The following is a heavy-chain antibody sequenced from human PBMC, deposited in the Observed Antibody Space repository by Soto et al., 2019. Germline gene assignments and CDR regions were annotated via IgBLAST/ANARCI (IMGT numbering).Heavy chain of an antibody. J-gene: IGHJ4*02. CDR3: ARHAEAARYRGSID. CDR1: GGSISSSSYY. CDR2: IYYSGST. Sequence: SETLSLTCTVSGGSISSSSYYWGWIRQPPGKGLEWIGSIYYSGSTYYNPSLKSRVTISVDTSKNQFSLKLSSVTAADTAVYYCARHAEAARYRGSIDWGQGTLVTVSS. V-gene: IGHV4-39*01. D-gene: IGHD6-6*01.